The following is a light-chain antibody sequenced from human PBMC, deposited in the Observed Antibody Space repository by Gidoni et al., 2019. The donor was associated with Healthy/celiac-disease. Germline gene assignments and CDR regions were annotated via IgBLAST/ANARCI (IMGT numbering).Light chain of an antibody. J-gene: IGLJ2*01. V-gene: IGLV3-21*04. Sequence: SYVLTQPPSVSVAPGKTARITCGGNNIGSKSVHWYQQKPGQAPVLVLYSDSDRPSGIPERLSGSNSGNAATLTISRVEAGDEADYYCQVWDSSSDHPHVVFGGGTKLTVL. CDR2: SDS. CDR3: QVWDSSSDHPHVV. CDR1: NIGSKS.